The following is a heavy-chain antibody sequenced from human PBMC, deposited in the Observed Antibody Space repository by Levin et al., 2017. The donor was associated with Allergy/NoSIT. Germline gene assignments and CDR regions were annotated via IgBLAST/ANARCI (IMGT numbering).Heavy chain of an antibody. CDR2: IYYSGST. CDR3: ARASYYYGSGSSHGMDV. V-gene: IGHV4-30-4*01. J-gene: IGHJ6*02. CDR1: GGSISSGDYY. Sequence: PSETLSLTCTVSGGSISSGDYYWSWIRQPPGKGLEWIGYIYYSGSTYYNPSLKSRVTISVDTSKNQFSLKLSSVTAADTAVYYCARASYYYGSGSSHGMDVWGQGTTVTVSS. D-gene: IGHD3-10*01.